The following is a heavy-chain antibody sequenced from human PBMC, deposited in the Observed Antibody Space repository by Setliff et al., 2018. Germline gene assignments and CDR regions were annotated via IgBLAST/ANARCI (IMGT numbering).Heavy chain of an antibody. CDR1: GGTFSSYA. CDR3: ASLSGGELWSHYGMDV. J-gene: IGHJ6*02. D-gene: IGHD5-18*01. CDR2: IIPIFGTA. V-gene: IGHV1-69*13. Sequence: SVKVSCKASGGTFSSYAISWVRQAPGQGLEWMGGIIPIFGTANYAQKFQGRVTITADESTSTAYMELSSLRSEDTAVYYCASLSGGELWSHYGMDVWGQGTTVTSP.